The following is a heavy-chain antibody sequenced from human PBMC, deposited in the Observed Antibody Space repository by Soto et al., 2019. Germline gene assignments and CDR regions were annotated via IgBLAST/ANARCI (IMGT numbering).Heavy chain of an antibody. V-gene: IGHV4-31*03. Sequence: SETLSLTGTVSGGSFDTDGYYWSRGQQRPEKVLWQLGYVYDSGHTHYNPAFKSRPAMSLDTSKSQSSLKLSSVTAADTAVYFCARMPFESFDYWGQGILVTVSS. D-gene: IGHD2-2*01. CDR1: GGSFDTDGYY. CDR3: ARMPFESFDY. CDR2: VYDSGHT. J-gene: IGHJ4*02.